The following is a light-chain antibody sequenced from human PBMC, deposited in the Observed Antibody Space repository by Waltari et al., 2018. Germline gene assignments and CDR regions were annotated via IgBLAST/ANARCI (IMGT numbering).Light chain of an antibody. CDR1: QSVSSY. J-gene: IGKJ4*01. CDR2: DAS. V-gene: IGKV3-11*01. CDR3: QQRSNTPT. Sequence: EIVLTQSPATLSLSPGERATLSCRASQSVSSYLAWYQQKPGQAPRLLIYDASNRATGIPARFRCSGSGTDFTLTISSLEPEDFAVYYCQQRSNTPTFGGGTKVEIK.